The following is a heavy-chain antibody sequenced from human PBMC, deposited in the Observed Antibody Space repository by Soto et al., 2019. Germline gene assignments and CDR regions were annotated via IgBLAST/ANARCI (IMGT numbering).Heavy chain of an antibody. V-gene: IGHV3-30*18. CDR1: GFTFSSYG. CDR2: ISYDGSNK. CDR3: AKDYGDYEPLDY. Sequence: GGSLRLSCAASGFTFSSYGMHWVRQAPGKGLEWVAVISYDGSNKYYADSVKGRFTISRDNSKNTLYLQMNSLRAEDTAVYYCAKDYGDYEPLDYWGQGTLVTVSS. J-gene: IGHJ4*02. D-gene: IGHD4-17*01.